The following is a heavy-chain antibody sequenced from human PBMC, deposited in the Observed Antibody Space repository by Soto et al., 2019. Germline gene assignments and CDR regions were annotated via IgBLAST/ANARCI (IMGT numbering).Heavy chain of an antibody. CDR3: ARRFLSRYYDSRGYYFNWLDP. D-gene: IGHD3-22*01. CDR2: IYHSGST. CDR1: GGSISSSNW. J-gene: IGHJ5*02. V-gene: IGHV4-4*02. Sequence: PSETLSLTCAVSGGSISSSNWWSWVRQPPGKGLEWIGEIYHSGSTNYNPSLKSRVTISVDKSKNQFSLKLSSVTAADTAVYYCARRFLSRYYDSRGYYFNWLDPCGQGPLVTVSS.